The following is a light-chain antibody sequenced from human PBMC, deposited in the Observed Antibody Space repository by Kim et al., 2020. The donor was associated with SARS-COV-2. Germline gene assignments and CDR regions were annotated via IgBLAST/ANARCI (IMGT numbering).Light chain of an antibody. V-gene: IGKV1-39*01. CDR2: ASS. CDR3: QQSYNRPLT. CDR1: RDISRL. J-gene: IGKJ3*01. Sequence: VTSRRPAWRDISRLLYWYQQKPVKAPKLLIYASSKWESGLPSRFSGRGSGTDVTLTISRLEPEYFAAYFWQQSYNRPLTFGPGTKVDIK.